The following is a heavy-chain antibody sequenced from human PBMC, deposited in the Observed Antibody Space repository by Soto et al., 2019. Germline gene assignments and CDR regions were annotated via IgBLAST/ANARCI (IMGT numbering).Heavy chain of an antibody. V-gene: IGHV4-38-2*01. D-gene: IGHD6-13*01. Sequence: SETLSLTCAVSGYSISSGYYWGWLRQPPGKGLEWIGSIYYSGSTYYNPSLKSRVTISVDTSKNQFSLKLSSVTAADTAVYYCARLVYIGIAACDYWGQGTLVTVSS. CDR3: ARLVYIGIAACDY. CDR1: GYSISSGYY. J-gene: IGHJ4*02. CDR2: IYYSGST.